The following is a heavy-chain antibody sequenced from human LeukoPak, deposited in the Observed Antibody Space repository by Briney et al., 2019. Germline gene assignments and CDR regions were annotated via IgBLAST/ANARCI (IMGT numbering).Heavy chain of an antibody. Sequence: ASVKVSCKAPGYTFTSYYMHWVRQAPGQGLEWMGIINPSGGSTSYAQKFQGRVTMTRDTSTSTVYMELSSLRSEDTAVYYCARGLPDCSSTSYYYILNYWGQGTLVTVSS. J-gene: IGHJ4*02. V-gene: IGHV1-46*01. CDR2: INPSGGST. D-gene: IGHD2-2*01. CDR3: ARGLPDCSSTSYYYILNY. CDR1: GYTFTSYY.